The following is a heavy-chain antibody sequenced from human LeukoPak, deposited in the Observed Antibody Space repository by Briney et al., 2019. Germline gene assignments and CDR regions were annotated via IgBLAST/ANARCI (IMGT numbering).Heavy chain of an antibody. CDR2: ISGSGGST. V-gene: IGHV3-23*01. J-gene: IGHJ4*02. CDR3: AKGDRGHCTGVKCYPFDY. Sequence: GGSLRLSCAVSGFTFSSSAMSWVRQAPGKGLEWVSAISGSGGSTFYADSVTGRFTISRDNSKNTLYLQMNSLRAEDTAVYHCAKGDRGHCTGVKCYPFDYWGQGTVVTVSS. D-gene: IGHD2-8*02. CDR1: GFTFSSSA.